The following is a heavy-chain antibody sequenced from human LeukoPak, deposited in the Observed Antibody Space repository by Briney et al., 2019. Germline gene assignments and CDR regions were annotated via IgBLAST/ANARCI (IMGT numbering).Heavy chain of an antibody. V-gene: IGHV3-23*01. J-gene: IGHJ5*02. CDR3: AKDPGGFGLNWFDP. D-gene: IGHD3-10*01. CDR2: ISPSGDAT. CDR1: GFIFSSHG. Sequence: PGGSLRLSCAASGFIFSSHGMNWVRQAPGKGLEWVSGISPSGDATFYADSVKGRFTISRDNSKNTVYLQMDSLRFEDTAVYYCAKDPGGFGLNWFDPWGQGTLVTVSS.